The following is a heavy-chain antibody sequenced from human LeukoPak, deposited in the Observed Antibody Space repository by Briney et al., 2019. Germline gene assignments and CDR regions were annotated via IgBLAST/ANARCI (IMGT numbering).Heavy chain of an antibody. CDR2: INPSGGST. D-gene: IGHD3-22*01. V-gene: IGHV1-46*01. J-gene: IGHJ4*02. Sequence: ASVKVSCKASGYTFTSYYMHWVRQAPGRGLEWMGIINPSGGSTSYAQKFQGRVTMTRDTSTSTVYMELSSLRSGDTAVYYCAFTYYYDSSGYYAPHSLGYWGQGTLVTVSS. CDR3: AFTYYYDSSGYYAPHSLGY. CDR1: GYTFTSYY.